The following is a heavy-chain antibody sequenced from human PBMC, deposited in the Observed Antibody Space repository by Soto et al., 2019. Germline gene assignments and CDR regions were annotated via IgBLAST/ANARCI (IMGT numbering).Heavy chain of an antibody. CDR2: ISYDGSNK. V-gene: IGHV3-30*18. CDR1: GFTFSSYG. Sequence: GSLRLSCAASGFTFSSYGMHWVRQAPGKGLEWVAVISYDGSNKYYADSVKGRFTISRDNSKNTLYLQMNSLRAEDTAVYYCAKGLRSSGYYYFGFDYWGQGTLVTVSS. D-gene: IGHD3-22*01. CDR3: AKGLRSSGYYYFGFDY. J-gene: IGHJ4*02.